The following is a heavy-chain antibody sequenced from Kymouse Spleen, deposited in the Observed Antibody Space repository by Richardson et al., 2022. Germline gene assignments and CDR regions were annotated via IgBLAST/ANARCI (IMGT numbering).Heavy chain of an antibody. J-gene: IGHJ4*02. CDR2: INHSGST. Sequence: QVQLQQWGAGLLKPSETLSLTCAVYGGSFSGYYWSWIRQPPGKGLEWIGEINHSGSTNYNPSLKSRVTISVDTSKNQFSLKLSSVTAADTAVYYCARILY*WCMLCMGSLTTGAREPWSPSPQ. V-gene: IGHV4-34*01. CDR1: GGSFSGYY. D-gene: IGHD2-8*01. CDR3: ARILY*WCMLCMGSLTT.